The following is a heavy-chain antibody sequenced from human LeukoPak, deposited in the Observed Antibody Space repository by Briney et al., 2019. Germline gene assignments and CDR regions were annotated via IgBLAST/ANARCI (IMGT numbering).Heavy chain of an antibody. D-gene: IGHD1-7*01. V-gene: IGHV4-38-2*02. CDR1: GYSISSGYY. CDR3: ARVRYNWNYRDY. Sequence: ASETLSLTCTVSGYSISSGYYWGWIRQPPGKGLEWIGSIYYSGSTYYNPSLKSRVTISVDTSKNQFSLKLSSVTAADTAVYYCARVRYNWNYRDYWGQGTLVTVSS. CDR2: IYYSGST. J-gene: IGHJ4*02.